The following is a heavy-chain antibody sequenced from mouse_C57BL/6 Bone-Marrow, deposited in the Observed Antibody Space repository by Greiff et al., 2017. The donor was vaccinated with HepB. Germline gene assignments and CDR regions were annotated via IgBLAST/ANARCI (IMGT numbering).Heavy chain of an antibody. V-gene: IGHV1-39*01. D-gene: IGHD1-1*01. J-gene: IGHJ4*01. CDR1: GYSFTDYN. CDR3: ARPPHYYGSSYVDYYAMDY. CDR2: INPNYGTT. Sequence: VQLQQSGPELVKPGASVKISCKASGYSFTDYNMNWVKQSNGKSLEWIGVINPNYGTTSYNQKFKGKATLTVDQSSRTAYMQLNSLTSEDSAVYYCARPPHYYGSSYVDYYAMDYWGQGTSVTVSS.